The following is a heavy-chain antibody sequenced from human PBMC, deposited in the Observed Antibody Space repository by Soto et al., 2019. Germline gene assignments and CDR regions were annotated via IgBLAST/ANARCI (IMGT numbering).Heavy chain of an antibody. CDR3: TTDSGMSPYSFDY. CDR2: IMSKTDGGTT. D-gene: IGHD1-26*01. J-gene: IGHJ4*02. CDR1: GFTFSKAW. Sequence: GGSLRLSCATSGFTFSKAWVGWVRQAPGKGLEWVGRIMSKTDGGTTDYAAPVKGRFTISRDDSKSTLYLQMNSLKTEDTASYYCTTDSGMSPYSFDYWGQGTLVTVSS. V-gene: IGHV3-15*01.